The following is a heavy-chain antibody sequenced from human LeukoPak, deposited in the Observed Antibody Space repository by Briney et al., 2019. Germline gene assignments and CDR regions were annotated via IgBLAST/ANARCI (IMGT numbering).Heavy chain of an antibody. CDR3: ATLPHMYGGSSTHYFYYGMDV. D-gene: IGHD6-13*01. J-gene: IGHJ6*02. Sequence: PGGSLRLSCAASGFTFSIYEMNWVRQAPGKGLEWVSSISSGSSYIYYADSLKGRFTISRDNAKNSLYLQMNSLRAEDTAVYYCATLPHMYGGSSTHYFYYGMDVWGQGTTVTVSS. CDR1: GFTFSIYE. CDR2: ISSGSSYI. V-gene: IGHV3-21*01.